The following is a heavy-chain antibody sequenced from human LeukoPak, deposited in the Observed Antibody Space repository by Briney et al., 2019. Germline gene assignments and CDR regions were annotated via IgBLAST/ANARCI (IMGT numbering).Heavy chain of an antibody. CDR2: INPADSNT. J-gene: IGHJ4*02. CDR3: ARRLLTADRGGPFDY. CDR1: GYSLTSYW. Sequence: GESLKISCKGTGYSLTSYWIAWVRQMPGKGLEWMGIINPADSNTRYSPSFQGQVTISVDKSITTAYLQWSSLKASDTAMYYCARRLLTADRGGPFDYWGQGALVTVSS. V-gene: IGHV5-51*01. D-gene: IGHD7-27*01.